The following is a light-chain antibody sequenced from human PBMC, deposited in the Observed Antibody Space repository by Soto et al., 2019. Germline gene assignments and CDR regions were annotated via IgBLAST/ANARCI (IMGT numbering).Light chain of an antibody. CDR2: AAS. J-gene: IGKJ1*01. V-gene: IGKV1-9*01. Sequence: DIQLTQSPSFLSASLGDRVTITCRASQGITNHLAWYQQKPGKAPKLLIYAASTLQSGVPSRFSGSGSGTEFTLTISSLQPEDFASYYCQQLDSFPLTFGQGTKVDI. CDR1: QGITNH. CDR3: QQLDSFPLT.